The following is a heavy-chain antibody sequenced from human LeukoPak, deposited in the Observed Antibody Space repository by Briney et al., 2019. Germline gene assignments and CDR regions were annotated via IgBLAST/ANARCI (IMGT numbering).Heavy chain of an antibody. J-gene: IGHJ4*02. Sequence: GESLRISCKGSGYSFTSYWISWVRQMPGKGLERMGRIDPSDSYTNYSPSFQGHVTISADKSISTAYLQWSSLKASDTAMYYCARYRRDYGDYEFMDYWGQGTLVTVSS. V-gene: IGHV5-10-1*01. CDR3: ARYRRDYGDYEFMDY. CDR2: IDPSDSYT. CDR1: GYSFTSYW. D-gene: IGHD4-17*01.